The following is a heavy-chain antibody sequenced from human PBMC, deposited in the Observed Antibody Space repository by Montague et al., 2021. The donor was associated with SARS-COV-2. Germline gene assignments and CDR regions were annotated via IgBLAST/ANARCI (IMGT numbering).Heavy chain of an antibody. J-gene: IGHJ4*02. CDR3: ARQMTSWWELLYYFDY. V-gene: IGHV4-39*01. CDR2: IYYSGST. Sequence: SETLSLTCTVSGGSISSSSYYWGWFRQPPGKGLEWIGSIYYSGSTYYNPSLKSRVTISVDTSKNQFSLKLSSVTAADTAVYYCARQMTSWWELLYYFDYWGQGTLVTVSS. CDR1: GGSISSSSYY. D-gene: IGHD1-26*01.